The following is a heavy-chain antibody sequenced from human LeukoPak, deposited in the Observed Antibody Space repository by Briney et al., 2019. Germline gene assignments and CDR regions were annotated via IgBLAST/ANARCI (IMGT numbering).Heavy chain of an antibody. Sequence: ASVKVSCKASGYTFTSYGISWVRQAPGQGLEWMGWISAYNGNTNYAQKLQGRVTMTTDTSTSTAYMELRSLRSDDTAVYYCARDYIVDDSSGYYYSWFDPWGQGTLVTVSS. V-gene: IGHV1-18*01. CDR1: GYTFTSYG. J-gene: IGHJ5*02. D-gene: IGHD3-22*01. CDR3: ARDYIVDDSSGYYYSWFDP. CDR2: ISAYNGNT.